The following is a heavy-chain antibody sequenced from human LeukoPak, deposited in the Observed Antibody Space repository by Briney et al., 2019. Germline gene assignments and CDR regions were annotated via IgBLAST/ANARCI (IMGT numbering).Heavy chain of an antibody. D-gene: IGHD3-22*01. CDR3: ARQGAYYDSRGNPIPYFDY. J-gene: IGHJ4*02. V-gene: IGHV4-39*01. Sequence: SETLSLNCTVSGGSISSSSYYWGWIRQPPGKGLEWIGSSHYSGSAYYYPSLNSRLTISVDTSKSQFPLKLSSVTAADTAVYYCARQGAYYDSRGNPIPYFDYWGQGTLVTVSS. CDR1: GGSISSSSYY. CDR2: SHYSGSA.